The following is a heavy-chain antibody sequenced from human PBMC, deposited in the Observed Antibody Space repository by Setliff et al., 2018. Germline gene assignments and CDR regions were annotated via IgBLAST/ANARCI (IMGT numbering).Heavy chain of an antibody. V-gene: IGHV3-15*07. CDR1: GFTFSNAW. CDR2: IIGKTDGLAT. Sequence: GGSLRLSCAASGFTFSNAWMNWVRQAPGKGLEWVGRIIGKTDGLATDYAAPVKGRFTISRDDSTNKLYLQMNSLKTEDTAVYYCTTDPSATFGGVIGAAFDMWGQGTMVTVSS. CDR3: TTDPSATFGGVIGAAFDM. J-gene: IGHJ3*02. D-gene: IGHD3-16*01.